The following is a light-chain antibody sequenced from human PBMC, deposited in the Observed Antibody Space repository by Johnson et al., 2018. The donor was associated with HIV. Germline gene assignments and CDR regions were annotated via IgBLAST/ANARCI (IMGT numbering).Light chain of an antibody. CDR1: SSNIGNNY. CDR3: GTWDSRLSAGFYV. CDR2: DNN. J-gene: IGLJ1*01. V-gene: IGLV1-51*01. Sequence: QSVLTQPPSVSAAPGQKVTISCSGSSSNIGNNYVSWYQQFPGTAPKLLIYDNNKRPSGIPDRFSGSKSGPSATLGITGLQTGDEADYYCGTWDSRLSAGFYVFGTGTKVTVL.